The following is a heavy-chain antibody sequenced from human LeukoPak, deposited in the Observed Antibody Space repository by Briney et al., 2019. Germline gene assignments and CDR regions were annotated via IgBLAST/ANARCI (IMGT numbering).Heavy chain of an antibody. V-gene: IGHV3-23*01. J-gene: IGHJ4*02. D-gene: IGHD3-22*01. CDR1: GFTFSSYG. CDR3: ARGARIVVVITPFDY. Sequence: PPGGSLRLSCAASGFTFSSYGMSWVRQAPGKGLEWVSAISGSGGSTYYADSVKGRFTISRDNAKNSLYLQMNSLRAEDTAVYYCARGARIVVVITPFDYWGQGTLVTVSS. CDR2: ISGSGGST.